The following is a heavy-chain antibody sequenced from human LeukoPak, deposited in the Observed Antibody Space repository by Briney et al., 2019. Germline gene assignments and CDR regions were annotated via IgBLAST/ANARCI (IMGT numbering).Heavy chain of an antibody. CDR1: GFTFSTYM. J-gene: IGHJ4*02. CDR2: ISSDSGAI. CDR3: VRELAY. V-gene: IGHV3-48*01. Sequence: GGSLRLSCEVSGFTFSTYMMNWVRQAPGKGLEWLSYISSDSGAIYYADSVKGRFTISRVNAQKSLYLQMNSLTVEDTAVYYCVRELAYWGQGALVTVSS.